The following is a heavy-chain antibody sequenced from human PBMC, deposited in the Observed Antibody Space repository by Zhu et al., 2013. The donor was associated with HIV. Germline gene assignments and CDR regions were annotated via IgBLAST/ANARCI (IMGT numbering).Heavy chain of an antibody. V-gene: IGHV1-3*01. CDR2: INAGNGNT. Sequence: QVQLVQSGAEVKKPGASVKVSCKASGYTFTSYAMHWVRQAPGQRLEWMGWINAGNGNTKYSQKFQGRVTITRDTSASTAYMELSSLRSEDTAVYYCARSQKSRGYSVPGYWGQGTLVTVSS. D-gene: IGHD5-12*01. J-gene: IGHJ4*02. CDR1: GYTFTSYA. CDR3: ARSQKSRGYSVPGY.